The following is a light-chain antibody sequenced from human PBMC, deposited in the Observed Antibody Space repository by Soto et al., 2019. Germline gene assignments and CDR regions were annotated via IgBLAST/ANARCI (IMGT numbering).Light chain of an antibody. V-gene: IGLV2-8*01. CDR2: DVT. J-gene: IGLJ3*02. CDR1: SSDVGTHDY. Sequence: QSALTQPPSASGSPGQSVTISCTGTSSDVGTHDYVSWYQQHAGKAPKLVIYDVTKRPSGVPDRFSGSKSGNTASLTVSGLQAEDEADYYCMCYAGGNNWVFGGGTQLTVL. CDR3: MCYAGGNNWV.